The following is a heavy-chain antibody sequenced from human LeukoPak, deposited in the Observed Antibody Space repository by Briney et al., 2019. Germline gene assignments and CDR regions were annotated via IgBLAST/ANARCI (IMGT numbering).Heavy chain of an antibody. Sequence: SVKVSCKASGFTFTSSAMQWVRQARGQRLEWIGWLVVGSGNTNYAQKFQERVTITRDMSTSTAYMELSSLRSEDTAVYYCAADQRQLDAFDIWGQGTMVTVSS. D-gene: IGHD6-13*01. CDR2: LVVGSGNT. V-gene: IGHV1-58*02. CDR1: GFTFTSSA. CDR3: AADQRQLDAFDI. J-gene: IGHJ3*02.